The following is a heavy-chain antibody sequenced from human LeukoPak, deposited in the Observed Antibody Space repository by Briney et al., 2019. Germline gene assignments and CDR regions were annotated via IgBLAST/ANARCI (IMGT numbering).Heavy chain of an antibody. CDR1: GFTFSSYS. J-gene: IGHJ4*02. Sequence: QPGGSLRLSCAASGFTFSSYSMNWVRQAPGKGLEWVSYISSSSSTIYYADSVKGRFTISRDNSKNTLYLQMNSLRAEDTAVYYCANGVLIAAGGRYDYWGQGTLVTVSS. V-gene: IGHV3-48*01. D-gene: IGHD6-13*01. CDR2: ISSSSSTI. CDR3: ANGVLIAAGGRYDY.